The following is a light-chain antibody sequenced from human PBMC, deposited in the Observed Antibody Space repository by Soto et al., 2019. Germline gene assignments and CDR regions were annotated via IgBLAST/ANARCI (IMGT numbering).Light chain of an antibody. CDR3: MQALQSLT. V-gene: IGKV2-28*01. CDR1: PSLLHTNGYNY. Sequence: DIVMTESPLSPAVTPGEPAPISCRSNPSLLHTNGYNYLDWYMQKPGQSPQLLIYLGSNRASGVPDRFSGSGSGTHLTLKISRVEAADVGVYYCMQALQSLTFGQGTRLEIK. CDR2: LGS. J-gene: IGKJ5*01.